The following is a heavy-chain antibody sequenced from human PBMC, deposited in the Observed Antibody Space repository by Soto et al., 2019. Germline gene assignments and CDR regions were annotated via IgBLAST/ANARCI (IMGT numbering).Heavy chain of an antibody. Sequence: SETLSLTCTVSGSSISSYYWSWIRQPPGKGLEWIGYIYYSGSTNYNPSLKSRVTISVDTSKNQFSLKLSSVTAADTAVYYCARGLTYYDFWRVWFDPWGQGTLVTVSS. CDR1: GSSISSYY. CDR2: IYYSGST. J-gene: IGHJ5*02. D-gene: IGHD3-3*01. CDR3: ARGLTYYDFWRVWFDP. V-gene: IGHV4-59*01.